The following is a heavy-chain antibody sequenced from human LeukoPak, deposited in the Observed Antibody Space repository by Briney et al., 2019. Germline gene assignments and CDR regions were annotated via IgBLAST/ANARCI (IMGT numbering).Heavy chain of an antibody. Sequence: PSETLSLTCTVSGGSISSGGYYWSWIRQHPGKGLEWIGYINYSGNTYYNPSLKSRVTISVDTSKSQFSLKLSSVTAADTAVYYCARLNWNYYFDYWGQGTLVTVSS. D-gene: IGHD1-7*01. V-gene: IGHV4-31*03. CDR1: GGSISSGGYY. J-gene: IGHJ4*02. CDR3: ARLNWNYYFDY. CDR2: INYSGNT.